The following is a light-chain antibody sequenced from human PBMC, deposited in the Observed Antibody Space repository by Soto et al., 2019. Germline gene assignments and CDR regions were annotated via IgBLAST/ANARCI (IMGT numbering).Light chain of an antibody. CDR3: AAWDGSLGGFYV. CDR2: SNN. Sequence: QSVLTQPPSASGTPGQRVTISCSGSSSNIGSNYVYWYQQLPGTAPKLLIYSNNQRPSGVPDRFSGSKSGTSASLAISGLRSEDEGDYYRAAWDGSLGGFYVFGTGTKATVL. V-gene: IGLV1-47*02. CDR1: SSNIGSNY. J-gene: IGLJ1*01.